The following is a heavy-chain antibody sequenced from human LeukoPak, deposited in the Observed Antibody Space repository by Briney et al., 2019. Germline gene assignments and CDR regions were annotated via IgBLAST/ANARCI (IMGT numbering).Heavy chain of an antibody. D-gene: IGHD1-7*01. CDR2: IHYLGST. Sequence: PSETLSLICSVSGDSMSHYYWSWIRQPPGKGLEWIGYIHYLGSTKYNPSLKSRLTISVDTSKSHFSLRLTSVTAADTAIYYCARTGTTFFDYWGQGSLVTVS. J-gene: IGHJ4*02. CDR1: GDSMSHYY. CDR3: ARTGTTFFDY. V-gene: IGHV4-59*01.